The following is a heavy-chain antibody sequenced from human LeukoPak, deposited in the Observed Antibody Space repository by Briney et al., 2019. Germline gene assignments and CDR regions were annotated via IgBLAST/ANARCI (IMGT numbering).Heavy chain of an antibody. CDR2: IYYSGST. CDR3: ARADITMVRGVTIHNWFDP. D-gene: IGHD3-10*01. CDR1: GGSISSGDYY. Sequence: SQTLSLTCTVSGGSISSGDYYWSWIRQHPGKGLEWIGYIYYSGSTYYNPSLKSRVTISVDTSKNQFSLKLSSVTAADTAVYYCARADITMVRGVTIHNWFDPWGQGTLVTVSS. V-gene: IGHV4-31*03. J-gene: IGHJ5*02.